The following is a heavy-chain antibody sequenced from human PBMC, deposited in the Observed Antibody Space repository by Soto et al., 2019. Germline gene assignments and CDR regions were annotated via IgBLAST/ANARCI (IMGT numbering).Heavy chain of an antibody. D-gene: IGHD6-6*01. CDR1: GFTFSSYA. CDR2: ISGSGGST. V-gene: IGHV3-23*01. CDR3: AKPIAARPTPFDY. J-gene: IGHJ4*02. Sequence: GGSLRLSCSASGFTFSSYAMSWVRQAPGKGLEWVSAISGSGGSTYYADSVKGRFTISRDNSKNTLYLQMNSLRAEDTAVYYCAKPIAARPTPFDYWGQGTLVTVSS.